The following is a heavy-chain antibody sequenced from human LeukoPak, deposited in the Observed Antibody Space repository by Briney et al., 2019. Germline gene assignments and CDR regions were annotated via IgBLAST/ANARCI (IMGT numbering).Heavy chain of an antibody. CDR3: KGMVRGVNDAFDI. D-gene: IGHD3-10*01. CDR1: GFTFSSYG. V-gene: IGHV3-30*03. J-gene: IGHJ3*02. Sequence: PGRSLRLSCAASGFTFSSYGMHWVRQAPGKGLEWVAVISYDGSNKYYADSVKGRFTISRDNSKNTLYLQMNSLRAEDTAVYYCKGMVRGVNDAFDIWGQGTMVTVSS. CDR2: ISYDGSNK.